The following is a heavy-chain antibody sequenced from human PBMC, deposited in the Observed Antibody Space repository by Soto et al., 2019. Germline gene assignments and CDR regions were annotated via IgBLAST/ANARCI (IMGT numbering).Heavy chain of an antibody. CDR3: AKVRASYLSASYFYYGLDV. CDR2: ISGSGSSV. CDR1: GFTFSNYV. V-gene: IGHV3-23*01. Sequence: EVELLESGGGLVRPGGSLRLSCAASGFTFSNYVLSWVRQSPERGLGWASLISGSGSSVYVADSVRGRFIMSRDLSTNTVSLQMNSLRAEDTAVYYCAKVRASYLSASYFYYGLDVWGQGTTVTVSS. J-gene: IGHJ6*02. D-gene: IGHD3-10*01.